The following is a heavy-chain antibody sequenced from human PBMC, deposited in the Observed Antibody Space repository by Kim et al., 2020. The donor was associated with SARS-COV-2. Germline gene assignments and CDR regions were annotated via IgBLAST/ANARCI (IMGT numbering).Heavy chain of an antibody. CDR3: ARGAQWLVPIDY. CDR2: ISSSSSYT. J-gene: IGHJ4*02. CDR1: GFTFSDYY. Sequence: GGSLRLSCAASGFTFSDYYMSWIRQAPGKGLEWVSYISSSSSYTNYADSVKGRFTISRDNAKNSLYLQMNSLRAEDTAVYYCARGAQWLVPIDYWGQGTLVTVSS. V-gene: IGHV3-11*05. D-gene: IGHD6-19*01.